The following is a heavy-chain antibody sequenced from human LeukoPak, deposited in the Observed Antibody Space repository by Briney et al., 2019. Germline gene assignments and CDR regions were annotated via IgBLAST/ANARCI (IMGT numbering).Heavy chain of an antibody. D-gene: IGHD3-9*01. CDR3: APPLYHFDPSDQLHGWFDP. J-gene: IGHJ5*02. Sequence: ASVTLSFTVFGYSLTELSMHWVRHAPGKGLERMGGFHPDEGKTIYAQKFQGRITITDDTSTDTAYMELRSLRSEDTAVYYRAPPLYHFDPSDQLHGWFDPWGQGTLVTVSS. CDR2: FHPDEGKT. CDR1: GYSLTELS. V-gene: IGHV1-24*01.